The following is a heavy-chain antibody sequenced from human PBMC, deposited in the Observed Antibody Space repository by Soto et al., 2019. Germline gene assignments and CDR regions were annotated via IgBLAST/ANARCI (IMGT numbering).Heavy chain of an antibody. V-gene: IGHV1-18*01. CDR3: ARSIHYYGSGSYPGYFDY. CDR1: GYTFTSYG. D-gene: IGHD3-10*01. J-gene: IGHJ4*02. Sequence: QVQLVQSGAEVKKPGASVKVSCKAYGYTFTSYGISWVRQAPGQGLEWMGWISAYNGNTNYAQKLQGRVTMTTDTSTTTAYMELRSLRSDDTAVYYCARSIHYYGSGSYPGYFDYWGQGTLVTVSS. CDR2: ISAYNGNT.